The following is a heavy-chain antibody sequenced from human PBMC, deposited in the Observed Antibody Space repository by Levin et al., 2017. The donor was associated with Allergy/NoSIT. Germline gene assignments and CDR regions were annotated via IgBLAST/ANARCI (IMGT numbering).Heavy chain of an antibody. V-gene: IGHV3-33*01. D-gene: IGHD6-13*01. CDR3: AREFKQQLILQIDYFDY. J-gene: IGHJ4*02. Sequence: GESLKISCAASGFTFSSYGMHWVRQAPGKGLEWVAVIWYDGSNKYYADSVKGRFTISRDNSKNTLYLQMNSLRAEDTAVYYCAREFKQQLILQIDYFDYWGQGTLVTVSS. CDR2: IWYDGSNK. CDR1: GFTFSSYG.